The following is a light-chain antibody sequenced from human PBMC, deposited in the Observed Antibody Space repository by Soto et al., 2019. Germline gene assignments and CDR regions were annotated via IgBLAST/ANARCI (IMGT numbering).Light chain of an antibody. J-gene: IGKJ5*01. CDR3: QHRSNWPPIT. CDR2: DAS. Sequence: EIVLTQSPATLSLSPGERATLSCRASQSVSSYLAWYQQKPGQAPRLLIYDASNRATGIPARFSGSGSGTEFTLTISSLESEDFAVYYCQHRSNWPPITFGQGTRLEMK. V-gene: IGKV3-11*01. CDR1: QSVSSY.